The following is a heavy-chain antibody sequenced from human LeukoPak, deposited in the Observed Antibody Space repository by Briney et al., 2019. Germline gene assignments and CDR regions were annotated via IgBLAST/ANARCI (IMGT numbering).Heavy chain of an antibody. Sequence: SETLSLTCTVSGGSISSSSYYWGWIRQHPGKGLEWIGSIYYSGSTYYNPSLKSRVTISVDTSKNQFSLKLSSVTAADTAVYYCARHSDDYGDYDPHSGYYFDYWGQGTLVTVSS. J-gene: IGHJ4*02. CDR1: GGSISSSSYY. D-gene: IGHD4-17*01. CDR3: ARHSDDYGDYDPHSGYYFDY. CDR2: IYYSGST. V-gene: IGHV4-39*01.